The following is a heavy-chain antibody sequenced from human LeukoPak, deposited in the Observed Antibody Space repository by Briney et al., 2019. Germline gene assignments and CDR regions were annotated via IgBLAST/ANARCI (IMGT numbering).Heavy chain of an antibody. CDR3: AKNYYDSSGYYYYFDY. J-gene: IGHJ4*02. CDR2: ISGSGGST. D-gene: IGHD3-22*01. CDR1: GFTFSSYV. V-gene: IGHV3-23*01. Sequence: GGSLRLSCAASGFTFSSYVMSWVRQAPGKGLEWVSAISGSGGSTYYADSVKGRFTISRDNSKNTLYLQMNSLRAEDTAVYYCAKNYYDSSGYYYYFDYWGQGTLVTVSS.